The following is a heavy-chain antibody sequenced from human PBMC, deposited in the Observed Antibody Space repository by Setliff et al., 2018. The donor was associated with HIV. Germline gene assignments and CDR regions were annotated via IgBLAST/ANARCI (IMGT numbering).Heavy chain of an antibody. J-gene: IGHJ4*02. Sequence: GGSLRLSCAASGFSFDDYGMSWVRQAPGKGLEWVSGINWNGGSTGYADSMKGRFTISRDNAKNSLYLQVNNLRAEDTALYYCARDRKQQLLNDYWGQGTLVTVSS. CDR2: INWNGGST. D-gene: IGHD6-13*01. CDR3: ARDRKQQLLNDY. CDR1: GFSFDDYG. V-gene: IGHV3-20*04.